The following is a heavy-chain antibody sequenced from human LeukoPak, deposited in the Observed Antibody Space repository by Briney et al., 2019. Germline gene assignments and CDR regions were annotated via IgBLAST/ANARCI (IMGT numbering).Heavy chain of an antibody. CDR1: GFTFSSYA. CDR2: ISGSCGST. Sequence: GGSLRLSCAASGFTFSSYAMSWVRQAPGKGLEWVSAISGSCGSTYYADSVKGRFTISRDNSKNTLYLQMNSLRAEDTAVYYCAKSDAVVPAAIDHFDYWGQGTLVTSSS. D-gene: IGHD2-2*01. CDR3: AKSDAVVPAAIDHFDY. V-gene: IGHV3-23*01. J-gene: IGHJ4*02.